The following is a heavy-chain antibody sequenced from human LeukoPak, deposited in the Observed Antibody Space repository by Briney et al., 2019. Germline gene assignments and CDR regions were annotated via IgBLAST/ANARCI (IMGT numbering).Heavy chain of an antibody. V-gene: IGHV3-53*01. D-gene: IGHD3-16*01. CDR1: GFTVSSNY. Sequence: PGGSLRLSCAASGFTVSSNYMSWVRQAPGKGLEWVSVIYSGGSTYYADSVKGRFTISRDNSKNTLYLQMNSLRAEDTAVYYCTRDLGGTSWGEWNYWGQGTLVTVSS. J-gene: IGHJ4*02. CDR3: TRDLGGTSWGEWNY. CDR2: IYSGGST.